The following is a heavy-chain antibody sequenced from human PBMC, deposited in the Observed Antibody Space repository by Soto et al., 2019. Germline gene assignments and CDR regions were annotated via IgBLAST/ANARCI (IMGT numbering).Heavy chain of an antibody. Sequence: EVQLLESGEGLVQPGGSLRLSCATSGFTFSTNAMGWVRQAPGMGLEFVSLISGSGNTIYYADSVKGRFTISRDNSMNTVSLQMNSLRAEDTAVYYCAKVGYDTFGYYLRSFDCWGQGTLVTVSP. CDR3: AKVGYDTFGYYLRSFDC. V-gene: IGHV3-23*01. J-gene: IGHJ4*02. D-gene: IGHD2-2*03. CDR2: ISGSGNTI. CDR1: GFTFSTNA.